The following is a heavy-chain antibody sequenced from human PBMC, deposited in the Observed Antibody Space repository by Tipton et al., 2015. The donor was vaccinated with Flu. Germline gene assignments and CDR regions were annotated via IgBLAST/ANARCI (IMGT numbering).Heavy chain of an antibody. J-gene: IGHJ4*02. CDR1: GGSISSGGYY. CDR2: IYYSGST. Sequence: LRLSCTVSGGSISSGGYYWSWIRQHPGKGLEWIGYIYYSGSTYYNPSLKSRVTISVDTSKNQFSLKLSSVTAADTAVYYCARGRRLNRAPGQLDVWGQGTLVTVSS. D-gene: IGHD1-14*01. V-gene: IGHV4-31*02. CDR3: ARGRRLNRAPGQLDV.